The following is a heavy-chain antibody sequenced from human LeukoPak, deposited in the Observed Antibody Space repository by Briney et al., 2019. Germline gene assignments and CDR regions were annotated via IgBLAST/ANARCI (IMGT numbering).Heavy chain of an antibody. CDR2: IIPIFGTA. CDR3: ARVRRRTLAGQLYNWFDP. D-gene: IGHD6-13*01. J-gene: IGHJ5*02. V-gene: IGHV1-69*05. Sequence: SVKVSCKASGGTFSSYAISWVRQAPGQGLEWMGGIIPIFGTANYAQKFQGRVTITTDESTSTAYMELSSLRSEDTAVYYCARVRRRTLAGQLYNWFDPWGQGTLVTVSS. CDR1: GGTFSSYA.